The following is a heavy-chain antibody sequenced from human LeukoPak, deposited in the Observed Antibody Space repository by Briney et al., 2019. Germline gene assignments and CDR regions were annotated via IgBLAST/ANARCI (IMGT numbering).Heavy chain of an antibody. Sequence: GGSLRLSCAASGFTFSDFWISWVRQAPGKGLEWVANIKEDGTEKYYVDSVRGRLTISRDNAKNSLFLQMNSLRPEDTAVYYCARDPSGNDAFDIWGQGTKVTVSS. V-gene: IGHV3-7*05. CDR3: ARDPSGNDAFDI. D-gene: IGHD1-26*01. CDR1: GFTFSDFW. CDR2: IKEDGTEK. J-gene: IGHJ3*02.